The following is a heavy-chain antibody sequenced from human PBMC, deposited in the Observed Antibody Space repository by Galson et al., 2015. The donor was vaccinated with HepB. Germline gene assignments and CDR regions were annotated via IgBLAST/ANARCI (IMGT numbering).Heavy chain of an antibody. CDR2: INPNSGGT. CDR3: ARSCSSTSCSISTHYYFDY. D-gene: IGHD2-2*01. Sequence: SVKVSCKASGYTFTGYYMHWVRQAPGQGLEWMGWINPNSGGTNYAQKFQGWVTMTRDTSISTAYMELSRLRSDDTAVYYCARSCSSTSCSISTHYYFDYWGQGTLVTVSS. V-gene: IGHV1-2*04. CDR1: GYTFTGYY. J-gene: IGHJ4*02.